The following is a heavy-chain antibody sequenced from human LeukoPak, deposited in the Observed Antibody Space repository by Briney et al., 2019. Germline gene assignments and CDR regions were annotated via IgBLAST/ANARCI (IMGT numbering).Heavy chain of an antibody. CDR3: AREMYSSGGYYYYGMDV. Sequence: SETLSLTCTVSGASIRSYYWSWVRQPPGEGLEWIGCMYYSGYTNYNPSLKSRVTISVDTSKNQFSLKLSSVTAADTAVYYCAREMYSSGGYYYYGMDVWGQGTTVTVSS. D-gene: IGHD6-19*01. CDR1: GASIRSYY. CDR2: MYYSGYT. J-gene: IGHJ6*02. V-gene: IGHV4-59*01.